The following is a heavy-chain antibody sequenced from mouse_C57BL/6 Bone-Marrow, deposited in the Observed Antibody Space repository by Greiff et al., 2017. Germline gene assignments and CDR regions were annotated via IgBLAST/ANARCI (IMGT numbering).Heavy chain of an antibody. J-gene: IGHJ4*01. CDR1: GYTFTSYG. D-gene: IGHD2-2*01. CDR3: ARGNLLWLRRVPYYAMDY. CDR2: IYPRSGNT. Sequence: VQLQQSGAELARPGASVKLSCKASGYTFTSYGISWVKQRTGQGLEWIGEIYPRSGNTYYNEKFKGKATLTADKSSSTAYMELRSLTSEDSAVYFCARGNLLWLRRVPYYAMDYWGQGTSVTVSS. V-gene: IGHV1-81*01.